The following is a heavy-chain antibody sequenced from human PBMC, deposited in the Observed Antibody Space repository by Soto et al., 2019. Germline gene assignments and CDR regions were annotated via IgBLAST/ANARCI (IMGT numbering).Heavy chain of an antibody. CDR3: ARAPYSNGWYRFDL. V-gene: IGHV3-7*03. CDR2: IRQDGSVQ. Sequence: GGSLRLSCAASGFTFSNYWMSWVRQAPGKGLEWVANIRQDGSVQYYVDSVKGRFTISRDNAKKLLYLQMNGLRAEDTALYYCARAPYSNGWYRFDLWGQGTLVTVSS. D-gene: IGHD6-19*01. J-gene: IGHJ4*02. CDR1: GFTFSNYW.